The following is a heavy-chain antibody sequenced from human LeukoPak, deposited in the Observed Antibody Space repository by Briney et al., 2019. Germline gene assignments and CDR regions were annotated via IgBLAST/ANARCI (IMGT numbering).Heavy chain of an antibody. CDR3: ARVVRGSSAYRYYFDY. D-gene: IGHD3-22*01. CDR1: GYTFTSYA. Sequence: ASVKVSCKASGYTFTSYAMNWVRQAPGQGLEWMGWINTNTGNPTYAQGFTGRFAFSLDTSVSTAYLQISSLKAEDTAVYYCARVVRGSSAYRYYFDYWGQGTLVTVSS. V-gene: IGHV7-4-1*02. J-gene: IGHJ4*02. CDR2: INTNTGNP.